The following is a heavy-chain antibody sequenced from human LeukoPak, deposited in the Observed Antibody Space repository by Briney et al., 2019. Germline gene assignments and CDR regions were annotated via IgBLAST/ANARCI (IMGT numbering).Heavy chain of an antibody. CDR3: VGGYDPPS. J-gene: IGHJ5*02. D-gene: IGHD2-8*02. Sequence: GGSLRLSCAASGFTFRNLWMHWVRQAPGKGLVWVSRMNGDGSDTGYADSVKGRLTIARDNAKNTLYLQMNSLRPEDMAIYYAVGGYDPPSWGPGTPVTVSS. V-gene: IGHV3-74*01. CDR1: GFTFRNLW. CDR2: MNGDGSDT.